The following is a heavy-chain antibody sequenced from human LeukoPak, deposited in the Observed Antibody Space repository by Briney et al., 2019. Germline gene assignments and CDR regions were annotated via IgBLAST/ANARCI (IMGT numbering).Heavy chain of an antibody. CDR1: GFTFSSYS. J-gene: IGHJ4*02. Sequence: PGGSLRPSCAASGFTFSSYSMNWVRQAPGKGLEWVSSISSSSSYIYYADSVKGRSTISRDNAKNSLYLQMNSLRAEDTAVYYCARGYSSGWFDYWGQGTLVTVSS. CDR3: ARGYSSGWFDY. D-gene: IGHD6-19*01. CDR2: ISSSSSYI. V-gene: IGHV3-21*04.